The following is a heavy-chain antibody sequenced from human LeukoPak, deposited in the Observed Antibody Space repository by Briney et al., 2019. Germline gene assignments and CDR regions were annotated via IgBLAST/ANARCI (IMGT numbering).Heavy chain of an antibody. CDR2: IKSKTDGGTT. J-gene: IGHJ6*03. CDR1: GFTFSNAW. D-gene: IGHD6-13*01. CDR3: TTDEYSSSWRTYYYYYYMDV. V-gene: IGHV3-15*01. Sequence: GGSLRLSCAASGFTFSNAWMSWVRQAPGKGLEWVGRIKSKTDGGTTDYAAPVKGRFTISRDDSKNTLYLQMNSLKTEDTVVYYCTTDEYSSSWRTYYYYYYMDVWGKGTTVTVSS.